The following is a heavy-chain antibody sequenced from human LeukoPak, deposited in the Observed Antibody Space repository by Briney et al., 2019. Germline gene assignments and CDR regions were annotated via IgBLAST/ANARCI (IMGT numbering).Heavy chain of an antibody. CDR3: ARGKGWFDP. CDR2: ISSSSSLI. J-gene: IGHJ5*02. Sequence: GGSLRLSCAASGFTFSNYGMNWVRQAPGKGLEWISYISSSSSLIYYADSVKGRFTISRDNAKNSLYLQMNSLRVEDTAVYYCARGKGWFDPWGQGTLVTVSS. CDR1: GFTFSNYG. V-gene: IGHV3-48*01.